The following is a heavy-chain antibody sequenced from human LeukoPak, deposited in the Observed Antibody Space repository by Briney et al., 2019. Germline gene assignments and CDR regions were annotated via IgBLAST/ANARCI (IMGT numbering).Heavy chain of an antibody. J-gene: IGHJ5*02. CDR1: GGSISTYY. D-gene: IGHD2-8*01. V-gene: IGHV4-59*01. CDR3: ARGTNMMASLRFDP. Sequence: SETLSLTCTLSGGSISTYYWSWIRQPPGKGLEWIGYIYYSGITKYNPSVKSRVTISVDTSKNQFSLKVSSVTAADTAVYYCARGTNMMASLRFDPWGQGTLVTVPS. CDR2: IYYSGIT.